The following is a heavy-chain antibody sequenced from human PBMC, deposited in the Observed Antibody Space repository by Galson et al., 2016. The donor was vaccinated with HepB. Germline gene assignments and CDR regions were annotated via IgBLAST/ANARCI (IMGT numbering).Heavy chain of an antibody. CDR2: LYRDGNT. Sequence: SLRLSCAVSGLTVSGDYMSWVRQAPGKGLEWVSVLYRDGNTYYAESVKGRFTISRDNSKNTLNLQMSSLRAEDTAVYYCAKVATPNRNYENWFDSWGQGTLVTVSS. V-gene: IGHV3-53*01. CDR3: AKVATPNRNYENWFDS. CDR1: GLTVSGDY. J-gene: IGHJ5*01. D-gene: IGHD4-11*01.